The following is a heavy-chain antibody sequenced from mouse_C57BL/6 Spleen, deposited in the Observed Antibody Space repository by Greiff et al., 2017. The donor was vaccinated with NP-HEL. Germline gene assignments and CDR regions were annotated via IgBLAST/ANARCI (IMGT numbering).Heavy chain of an antibody. CDR3: AYDYDGSYWYFDV. CDR1: GYTFTSYW. CDR2: IHPNSGST. J-gene: IGHJ1*03. Sequence: QVQLQQPGAELVKPGASVKLSCKASGYTFTSYWMHWVKQRPGQGLEWIGMIHPNSGSTNYNEKFKSKATLTVDKSSSTAYMQLSSLTSEDSAVYYCAYDYDGSYWYFDVWGTGTTVTVSS. V-gene: IGHV1-64*01. D-gene: IGHD2-4*01.